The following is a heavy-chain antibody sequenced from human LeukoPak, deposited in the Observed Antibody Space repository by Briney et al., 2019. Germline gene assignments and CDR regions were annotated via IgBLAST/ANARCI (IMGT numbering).Heavy chain of an antibody. J-gene: IGHJ4*02. CDR3: ARSYSGWLVNFDY. CDR2: INPNSGGT. CDR1: GYTFTRYY. V-gene: IGHV1-2*02. Sequence: ASVTVSCTASGYTFTRYYMHWVRQAPGQGLEWMGWINPNSGGTNYAQKFQGRVTMTRDTSISTAYMELSRLRSDDTAVYYCARSYSGWLVNFDYWGQGTLVTVSS. D-gene: IGHD5-12*01.